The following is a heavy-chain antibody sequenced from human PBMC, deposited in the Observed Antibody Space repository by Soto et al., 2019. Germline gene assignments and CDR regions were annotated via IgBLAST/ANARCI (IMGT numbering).Heavy chain of an antibody. D-gene: IGHD2-21*02. CDR2: IKRKTEGGTT. V-gene: IGHV3-15*07. Sequence: EVPVVESGGGLVKPGGSLRLSCAVSAFTFNNAWMNWVRQAPGKGLEWVGRIKRKTEGGTTDYAAPVKGRFTISRXDXTPTVYLQMNSLKTEDTAVYYCAADSVVTTDYGMDVWGQGTTVTVSS. CDR3: AADSVVTTDYGMDV. CDR1: AFTFNNAW. J-gene: IGHJ6*02.